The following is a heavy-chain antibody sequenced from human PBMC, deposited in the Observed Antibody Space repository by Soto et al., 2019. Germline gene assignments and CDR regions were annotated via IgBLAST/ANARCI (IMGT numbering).Heavy chain of an antibody. J-gene: IGHJ6*03. CDR3: ARATVTRPIFYYYYMDV. CDR2: INHSGST. V-gene: IGHV4-34*01. Sequence: QVQLQQWGAGLLKPSETLSLTCDVYGGSFSGYYWSWIRQPPGKGLEWIGEINHSGSTNYNPSLKSRVTISVDTSKNQFSLKLSSVTAADTAVYYCARATVTRPIFYYYYMDVWGKGTTVTVSS. CDR1: GGSFSGYY. D-gene: IGHD4-17*01.